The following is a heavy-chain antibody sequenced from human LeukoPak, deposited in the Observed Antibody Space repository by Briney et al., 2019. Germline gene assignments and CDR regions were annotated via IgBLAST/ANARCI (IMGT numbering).Heavy chain of an antibody. CDR2: IIPTFGTA. V-gene: IGHV1-69*05. D-gene: IGHD3-3*01. Sequence: ASVKVSCKASGGTFSSYAISWVRQAPGQGLEWMGRIIPTFGTANYAQKFQGRVTITTDESTSTAYMELSSLRSEDTAVYYCARDHRFLEWLLPPFDAFDIWGQGTMVTVSS. CDR1: GGTFSSYA. CDR3: ARDHRFLEWLLPPFDAFDI. J-gene: IGHJ3*02.